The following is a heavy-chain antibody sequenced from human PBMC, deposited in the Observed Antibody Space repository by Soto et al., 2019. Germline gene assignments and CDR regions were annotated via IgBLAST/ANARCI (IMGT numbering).Heavy chain of an antibody. D-gene: IGHD4-17*01. CDR3: ASSVDYGDPPVLRY. CDR2: IIPIFGTA. V-gene: IGHV1-69*06. Sequence: QVQLVQSGAEVKKPGASVKVSCKASGYTFTSYGISWVRQAPGQGLEWMGWIIPIFGTANYAQKFQGRVTITADKSTSTAYMELSSLRSEDTAVYYCASSVDYGDPPVLRYWGQGTLVTVSS. CDR1: GYTFTSYG. J-gene: IGHJ4*02.